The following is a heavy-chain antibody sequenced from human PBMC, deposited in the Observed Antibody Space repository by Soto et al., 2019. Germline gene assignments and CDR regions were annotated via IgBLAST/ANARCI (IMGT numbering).Heavy chain of an antibody. CDR2: ISYSGST. J-gene: IGHJ4*02. CDR1: GGSISSGDYY. Sequence: QVQLQESGPGLVKPSQTLSLTCTVSGGSISSGDYYWSWIRQHPGKGLEWIGYISYSGSTYYNPSHKRRLSISVDTSKNQFSLKLSSVTAADTAVYYCARGHGYTSGWQSYYFDYWGQGTLVTVSS. CDR3: ARGHGYTSGWQSYYFDY. V-gene: IGHV4-31*03. D-gene: IGHD6-19*01.